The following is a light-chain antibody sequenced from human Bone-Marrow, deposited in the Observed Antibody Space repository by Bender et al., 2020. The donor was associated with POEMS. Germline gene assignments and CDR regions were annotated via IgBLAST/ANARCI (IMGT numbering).Light chain of an antibody. V-gene: IGLV2-23*02. CDR2: EVN. J-gene: IGLJ1*01. CDR1: RRDIGAYKL. CDR3: CSYSFSGTFFYV. Sequence: QSALTQPASVSGSPGQTITFSCTGTRRDIGAYKLVSWYQQHPGKAPTVIIYEVNYRPSGVSARFSGSKSGNTASLTISGLQVEDEADYFCCSYSFSGTFFYVFGTGTKVTVL.